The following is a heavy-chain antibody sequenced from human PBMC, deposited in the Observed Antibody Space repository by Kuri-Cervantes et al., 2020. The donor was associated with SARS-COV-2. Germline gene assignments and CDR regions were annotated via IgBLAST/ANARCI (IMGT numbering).Heavy chain of an antibody. Sequence: ASVKVSCKASGYTFTSYYMHWVRQAPGQGLEWMGWINPNSGGTNYAQKFQGRVTMTRDTSINTAYMELSRLRSDDTAVYYCVRFRYYDTIRNASDIWGQGTLVTVSS. CDR3: VRFRYYDTIRNASDI. CDR2: INPNSGGT. CDR1: GYTFTSYY. V-gene: IGHV1-2*02. J-gene: IGHJ3*02. D-gene: IGHD3-16*01.